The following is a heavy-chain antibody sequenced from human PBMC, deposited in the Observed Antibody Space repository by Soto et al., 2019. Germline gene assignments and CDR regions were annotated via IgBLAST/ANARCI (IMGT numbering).Heavy chain of an antibody. Sequence: QITLKESGPTLVKPTQTLTLTCTFSGFSLTTSGVGVGWIRQPPGKALEWLALIYWDDDKRYSPSLKSRLTYTRDPSKNQGALTMPNRDPADTATYLCAHRTTTVTCRFDPWGQGTLVPVSS. CDR2: IYWDDDK. V-gene: IGHV2-5*02. CDR1: GFSLTTSGVG. D-gene: IGHD4-17*01. J-gene: IGHJ5*02. CDR3: AHRTTTVTCRFDP.